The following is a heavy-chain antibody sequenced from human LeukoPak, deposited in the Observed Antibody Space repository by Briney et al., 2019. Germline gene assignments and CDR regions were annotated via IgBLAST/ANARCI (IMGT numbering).Heavy chain of an antibody. Sequence: PSDTLSLTCTVSGGSVSSGNYYWSWIRQPPGKGLEWIGYIYYSGSTNYNPSLKSRVTMSVDTSKNQFSLKLTSVTAADTAVYYRARRSGYSPNWFDPWGQGTLVTVSS. CDR2: IYYSGST. J-gene: IGHJ5*02. V-gene: IGHV4-61*01. CDR3: ARRSGYSPNWFDP. D-gene: IGHD3-3*01. CDR1: GGSVSSGNYY.